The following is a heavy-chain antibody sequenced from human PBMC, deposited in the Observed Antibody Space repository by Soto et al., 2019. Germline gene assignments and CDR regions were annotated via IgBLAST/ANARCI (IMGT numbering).Heavy chain of an antibody. V-gene: IGHV3-30-3*01. CDR3: ALDNIPAAPDYFDY. CDR1: GFSFSTNV. Sequence: QVQLVESGGAVVQPGTSLRLSCAASGFSFSTNVLHWVRQAPGKGLEWVAVMSPSGAEKYYTDSVKGRFTISRDNSRNTLYLQMNSLTTDDTAVYYCALDNIPAAPDYFDYWGQGTLVTVSS. CDR2: MSPSGAEK. J-gene: IGHJ4*02. D-gene: IGHD2-2*01.